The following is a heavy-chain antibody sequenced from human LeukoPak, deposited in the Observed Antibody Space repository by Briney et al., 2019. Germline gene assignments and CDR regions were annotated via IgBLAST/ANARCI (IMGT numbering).Heavy chain of an antibody. CDR1: GFTFSSYA. V-gene: IGHV3-30*04. D-gene: IGHD3-16*01. J-gene: IGHJ4*02. Sequence: PGRSLRLSCAASGFTFSSYAMHWVRQAPGKGLGWVAVISYDGSNKYYADSVKGRFTISRDNSKNTLYLQMNSLRAEDTAVYYCARGFRATDVPMITFGGVMAYWGQGTLVTVSS. CDR3: ARGFRATDVPMITFGGVMAY. CDR2: ISYDGSNK.